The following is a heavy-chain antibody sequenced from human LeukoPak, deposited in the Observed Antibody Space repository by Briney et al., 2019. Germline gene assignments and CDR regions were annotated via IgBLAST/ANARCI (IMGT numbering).Heavy chain of an antibody. Sequence: GASLRLSCAASGFTFIRYAMSWVRQAPGKGLEWVSTISGSGGSTYYAHSVKGRFTISRDNSRNTLYLQMNSLRAEDTAVYYCAKDGPTSSEYFQHWGQGTLVTVSS. CDR1: GFTFIRYA. J-gene: IGHJ1*01. CDR2: ISGSGGST. CDR3: AKDGPTSSEYFQH. V-gene: IGHV3-23*01.